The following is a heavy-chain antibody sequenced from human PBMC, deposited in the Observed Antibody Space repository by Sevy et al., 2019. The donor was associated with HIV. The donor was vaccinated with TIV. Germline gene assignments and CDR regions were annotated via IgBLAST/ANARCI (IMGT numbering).Heavy chain of an antibody. V-gene: IGHV1-2*02. CDR2: INPNSGGT. CDR1: GYTFTGYY. J-gene: IGHJ5*02. D-gene: IGHD2-2*01. CDR3: ARDIVVVPAAIGGRKNNWFDP. Sequence: ASVKVSCKASGYTFTGYYMHWVRQAPGQGLEWMGWINPNSGGTNYAQKFQGRVTMTRDTSISTAYMELSRLRSDDTAVYYCARDIVVVPAAIGGRKNNWFDPWGQGTLATVSS.